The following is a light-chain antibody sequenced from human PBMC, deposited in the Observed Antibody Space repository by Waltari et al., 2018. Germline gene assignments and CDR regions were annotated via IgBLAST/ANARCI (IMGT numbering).Light chain of an antibody. Sequence: DIQMTQSPSTLSASVGDKVTITCRASQNIDYNLAWYQQKPGKAPQLLIYRAGSSKNGVPSWFSGSGSGTEFTLTISSLQPDDFATYYCQQYKNYPVTFGQGTKLEIK. J-gene: IGKJ2*01. V-gene: IGKV1-5*03. CDR2: RAG. CDR3: QQYKNYPVT. CDR1: QNIDYN.